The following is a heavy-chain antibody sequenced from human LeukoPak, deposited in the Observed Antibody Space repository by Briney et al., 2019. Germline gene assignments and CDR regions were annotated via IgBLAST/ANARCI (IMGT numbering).Heavy chain of an antibody. V-gene: IGHV3-7*01. CDR2: IKQDGSEN. Sequence: GGSLRLSCAASVFTFNTYYMTWVRQAPGKGLEWVAGIKQDGSENYYMDSVKGRFTISRDNSRNSLYLQMNSLRAEDTAVYFCARERYCTSATCYVGVPFDSWGQGTLVTVSS. CDR1: VFTFNTYY. CDR3: ARERYCTSATCYVGVPFDS. J-gene: IGHJ4*02. D-gene: IGHD2-2*01.